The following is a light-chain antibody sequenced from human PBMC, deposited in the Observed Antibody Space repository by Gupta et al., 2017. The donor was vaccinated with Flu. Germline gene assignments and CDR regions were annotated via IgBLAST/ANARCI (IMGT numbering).Light chain of an antibody. J-gene: IGKJ3*01. Sequence: EIVLTQSPATLSLSPGERATLSCRASQSVSSYLAWYQQKPGQAPRLLIYDASNRATGIPARFSGSGPGTDFTLTISCLEPEDFAVYYCQQRSNWLFTFGHGTKVDIK. V-gene: IGKV3-11*01. CDR1: QSVSSY. CDR2: DAS. CDR3: QQRSNWLFT.